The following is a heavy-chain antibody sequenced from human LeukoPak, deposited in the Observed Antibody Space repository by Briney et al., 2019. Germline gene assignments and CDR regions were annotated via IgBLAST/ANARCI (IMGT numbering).Heavy chain of an antibody. CDR1: GGSISSGGYY. V-gene: IGHV4-31*03. Sequence: SQTLSLTCTVSGGSISSGGYYWSWIRQHPGKGLEWIGYIYYSGSTYSNPSLKSRVTISVDTSKNQFSLKLSSVTAADTAVYYCARTIGCSSTSCPPLPYYFDYWGQGTLVTVSS. CDR2: IYYSGST. J-gene: IGHJ4*02. CDR3: ARTIGCSSTSCPPLPYYFDY. D-gene: IGHD2-2*01.